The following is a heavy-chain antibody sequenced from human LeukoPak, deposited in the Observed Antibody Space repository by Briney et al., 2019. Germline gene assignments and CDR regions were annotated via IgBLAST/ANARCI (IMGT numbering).Heavy chain of an antibody. V-gene: IGHV5-51*01. CDR1: GYSFTSYW. J-gene: IGHJ4*02. D-gene: IGHD2-2*01. CDR3: ARVVDDCSSTSCYSEFDY. Sequence: GESLKISCKGSGYSFTSYWIGWVRQMPGKGLEWMGIVYPGDSDTRYSPSFQGQVTISADKSISTAYLQWSSLKASDTAMYYCARVVDDCSSTSCYSEFDYWGQGTLVTVSS. CDR2: VYPGDSDT.